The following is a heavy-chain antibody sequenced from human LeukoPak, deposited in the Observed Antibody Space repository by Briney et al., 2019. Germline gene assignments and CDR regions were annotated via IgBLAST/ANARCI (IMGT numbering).Heavy chain of an antibody. CDR3: AKVAGDYYYMDV. V-gene: IGHV3-30*02. CDR1: GFTFSSYG. CDR2: IRYDGSNK. D-gene: IGHD3-10*01. J-gene: IGHJ6*03. Sequence: PGGSLRLSCAASGFTFSSYGMHWVRQAPGKGLEWVAFIRYDGSNKYYADSVKGRFTIPRDNSKNTLYLQINSLRAEDAAVYYCAKVAGDYYYMDVWGKGTTVTVSS.